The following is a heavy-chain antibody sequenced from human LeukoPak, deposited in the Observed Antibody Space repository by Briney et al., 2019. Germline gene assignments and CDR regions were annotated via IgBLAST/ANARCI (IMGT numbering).Heavy chain of an antibody. V-gene: IGHV4-38-2*01. D-gene: IGHD3-22*01. CDR2: IYHSGST. CDR3: ARQGLYYYDSSGPDAFDI. Sequence: SETLSLTCAVSGYSISSGYYWGWIRQPPGKGLEWIGSIYHSGSTYYNPSLKSRVTISVDTSKNQFSLKLSSVTAADTAVYYCARQGLYYYDSSGPDAFDIWGQGTMVTVSS. J-gene: IGHJ3*02. CDR1: GYSISSGYY.